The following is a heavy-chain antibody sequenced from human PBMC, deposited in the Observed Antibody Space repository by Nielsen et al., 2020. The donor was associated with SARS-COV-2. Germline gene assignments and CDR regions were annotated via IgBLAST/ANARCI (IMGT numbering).Heavy chain of an antibody. D-gene: IGHD3-10*01. Sequence: SETLSLTCTVSGGSISSSSYYWGWIRQPPGKGLEWIGSIYYSGSTYYNPSLKSRVTISVDTSKNQFSLRLSSVTAADTAVYYCARHLVVHSGGSHFDFWGPGTLVTVSS. CDR3: ARHLVVHSGGSHFDF. CDR2: IYYSGST. CDR1: GGSISSSSYY. J-gene: IGHJ4*02. V-gene: IGHV4-39*01.